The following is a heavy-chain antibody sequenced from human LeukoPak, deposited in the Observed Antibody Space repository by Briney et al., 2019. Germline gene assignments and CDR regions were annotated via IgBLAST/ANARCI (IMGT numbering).Heavy chain of an antibody. CDR3: ARDPRSDGSDYYHMDV. CDR2: INPSGGST. D-gene: IGHD3-10*01. CDR1: GYTFTSYY. Sequence: ASVKVSCKASGYTFTSYYMHWVRQAPGQGVEWMGIINPSGGSTSYAQNFQGRVPMTRDTSTSTVYMELSSLRSEDTAVYYCARDPRSDGSDYYHMDVWGKGTTVTVSS. V-gene: IGHV1-46*01. J-gene: IGHJ6*03.